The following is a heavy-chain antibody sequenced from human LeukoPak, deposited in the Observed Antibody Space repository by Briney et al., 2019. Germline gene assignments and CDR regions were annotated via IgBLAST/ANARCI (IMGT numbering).Heavy chain of an antibody. J-gene: IGHJ4*02. CDR3: ARERGRGRDSPWFDY. CDR2: ISWNSGSI. V-gene: IGHV3-9*01. Sequence: GGSLRLSCAASGFTFDDYAMHWVRQAPGKGLEWVSGISWNSGSIGYADSVKGRFTISRDNSKNTLDLQMTGLRAEDTAVYYCARERGRGRDSPWFDYWGQGTLVTVSS. D-gene: IGHD1-26*01. CDR1: GFTFDDYA.